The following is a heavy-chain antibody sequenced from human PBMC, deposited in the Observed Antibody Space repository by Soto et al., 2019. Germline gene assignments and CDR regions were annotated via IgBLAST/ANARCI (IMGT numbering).Heavy chain of an antibody. D-gene: IGHD2-2*01. Sequence: QVQLQESGPGLVKPSQTLSLTFTVSGGSISSGDYSWNWIRQPPGKGLVWIGSIYYSRSTYYRPCLKSRVPLSVGTSKSQFSLKLSAVTAADTAVYYCVRGDPGACSSTSCSDAFDLWGRGTMVAVSS. CDR3: VRGDPGACSSTSCSDAFDL. CDR1: GGSISSGDYS. CDR2: IYYSRST. V-gene: IGHV4-30-4*01. J-gene: IGHJ3*01.